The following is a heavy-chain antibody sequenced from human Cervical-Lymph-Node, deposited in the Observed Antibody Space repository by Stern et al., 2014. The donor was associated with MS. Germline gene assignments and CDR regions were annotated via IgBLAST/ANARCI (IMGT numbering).Heavy chain of an antibody. V-gene: IGHV3-74*02. CDR3: ASSRRFYCSGTSCHRLDWFDP. J-gene: IGHJ5*02. Sequence: VQLEESGGGLVQPGGSLRLSCAASGFTFSSYWMHWVRQGPGKGLVWVSRIDRDGSSTTYADSVKGRFTISRDNAKNTLYLQMNGLRAEDTAVYYCASSRRFYCSGTSCHRLDWFDPWGQGTLVTVSS. CDR1: GFTFSSYW. D-gene: IGHD2-2*01. CDR2: IDRDGSST.